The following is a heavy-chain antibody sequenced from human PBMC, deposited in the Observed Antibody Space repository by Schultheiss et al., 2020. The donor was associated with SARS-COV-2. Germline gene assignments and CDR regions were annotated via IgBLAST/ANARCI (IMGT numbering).Heavy chain of an antibody. CDR1: GGSISSYY. V-gene: IGHV4-34*01. CDR2: INHSGST. CDR3: ARAADFWSGSTWFDP. D-gene: IGHD3-3*01. J-gene: IGHJ5*02. Sequence: SETLSLTCTVSGGSISSYYWSWIRQPPGKGLEWIGEINHSGSTNYNPSLKSRVTISVDTSKNQFSLKLSSVTAADTAVYYCARAADFWSGSTWFDPWGQGTLVTVSS.